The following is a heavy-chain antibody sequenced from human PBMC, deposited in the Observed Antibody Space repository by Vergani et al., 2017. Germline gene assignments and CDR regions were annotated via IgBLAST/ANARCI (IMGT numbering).Heavy chain of an antibody. CDR3: ARDPEHGAIDY. J-gene: IGHJ4*02. CDR1: GITFWKFG. CDR2: ISWNSGPV. Sequence: EVDLVESGGGLAQPGGSLRLSCEASGITFWKFGMHWVRQGPGKGLEWVSGISWNSGPVDYADSVRGRFTISRDNAKNSLFLEMNSLRFEDTAVYYCARDPEHGAIDYWGQGTLVTVSS. V-gene: IGHV3-9*01. D-gene: IGHD4-17*01.